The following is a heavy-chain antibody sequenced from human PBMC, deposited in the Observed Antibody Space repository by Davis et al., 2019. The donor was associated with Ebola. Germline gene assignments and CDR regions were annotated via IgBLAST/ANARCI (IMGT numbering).Heavy chain of an antibody. CDR3: ASEMGYCSGGSCYGADFDI. D-gene: IGHD2-15*01. V-gene: IGHV1-2*02. J-gene: IGHJ3*02. Sequence: ASVKVSCKASGYTFTGYYMHWVRQAPGHGLEWMGWINPNSGGTNYAQKFQGRVTMTRDTSISTAYMELSRLRSDDTAVYYCASEMGYCSGGSCYGADFDIWGQGTMVTVSS. CDR2: INPNSGGT. CDR1: GYTFTGYY.